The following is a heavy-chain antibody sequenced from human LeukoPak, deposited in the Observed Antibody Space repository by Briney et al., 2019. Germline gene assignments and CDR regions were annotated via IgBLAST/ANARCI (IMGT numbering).Heavy chain of an antibody. Sequence: SETLSLTCAVYGGSFSGYYWSWIRQPPGKGLEWIGEINHSGSTNYNPSLKSRVAISVDTSKNQFSLKLSSVTAADTAVYYCARGMGDYWGQGTLVTVSS. V-gene: IGHV4-34*01. D-gene: IGHD2-8*01. J-gene: IGHJ4*02. CDR2: INHSGST. CDR1: GGSFSGYY. CDR3: ARGMGDY.